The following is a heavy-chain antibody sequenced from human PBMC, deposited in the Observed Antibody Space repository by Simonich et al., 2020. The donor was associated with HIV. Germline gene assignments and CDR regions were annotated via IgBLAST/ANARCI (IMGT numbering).Heavy chain of an antibody. D-gene: IGHD4-17*01. J-gene: IGHJ3*02. Sequence: QVQLQESGPGLVKPSETLSLICNVSGYSISSGYYWGWIRQPPGKGLEWIGVFHGGSTYDNPSLKSRVTISVDTSKTQFSLKLSSVTAADTAVYYCARGRATVTDAFDIWGQGTMVTVSS. CDR3: ARGRATVTDAFDI. V-gene: IGHV4-38-2*02. CDR2: VFHGGST. CDR1: GYSISSGYY.